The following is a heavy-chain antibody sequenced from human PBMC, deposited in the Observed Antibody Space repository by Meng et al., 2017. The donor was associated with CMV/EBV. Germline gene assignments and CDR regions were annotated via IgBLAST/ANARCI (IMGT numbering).Heavy chain of an antibody. CDR3: AREGDIVVARGWFDP. V-gene: IGHV4-59*01. D-gene: IGHD2-2*01. CDR1: GGSISSYY. J-gene: IGHJ5*02. Sequence: ESLRLSCTVSGGSISSYYWSWIRQPPGKGLEWIGYIYYSGSTNYHPSLKSRVTISVDTSKNQFSLKLSSVTAADTAVYYCAREGDIVVARGWFDPWGQGTLVTVSS. CDR2: IYYSGST.